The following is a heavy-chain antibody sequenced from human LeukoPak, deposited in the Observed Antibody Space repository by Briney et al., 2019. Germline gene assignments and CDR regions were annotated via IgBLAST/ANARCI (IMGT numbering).Heavy chain of an antibody. CDR3: NPWFGGYISLHQCFDY. D-gene: IGHD3-10*01. CDR1: GFTFSNAW. J-gene: IGHJ4*02. CDR2: IKSKTDGGTT. Sequence: GGSLRLSCAASGFTFSNAWMSWVRQAPGKGLGWVGRIKSKTDGGTTDYAAPVKGRFTISRDDSKNTLYLQMNSLKTEDTAVYYCNPWFGGYISLHQCFDYWGQGTLVTVSS. V-gene: IGHV3-15*01.